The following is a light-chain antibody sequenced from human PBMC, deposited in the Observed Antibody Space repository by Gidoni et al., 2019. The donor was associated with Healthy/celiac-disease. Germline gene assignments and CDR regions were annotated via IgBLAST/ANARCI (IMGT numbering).Light chain of an antibody. CDR1: KLGDKY. J-gene: IGLJ2*01. V-gene: IGLV3-1*01. CDR2: QDS. CDR3: QAWDSSTPRVV. Sequence: SYELTQPPSVSVSPGQTASITCSGDKLGDKYACWYQQKPGQSPVLVIYQDSKRPSGIPERFSGSNSGNTATLTISGPQAIDEADYYCQAWDSSTPRVVFGGGTKLTVL.